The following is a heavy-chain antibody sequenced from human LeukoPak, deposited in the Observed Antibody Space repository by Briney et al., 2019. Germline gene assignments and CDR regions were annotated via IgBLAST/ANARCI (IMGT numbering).Heavy chain of an antibody. Sequence: GGSLRLSCAASGFTFSSYWMSWVRQAPGKGLEWVANIKQDGSEKYYVDSVKGRFTISRDNAKNSLYLQMNSLRAEDTAVYYCARASSITMVRGAHYYYYYYMDVWGKGTTVTISS. CDR3: ARASSITMVRGAHYYYYYYMDV. V-gene: IGHV3-7*04. CDR2: IKQDGSEK. CDR1: GFTFSSYW. D-gene: IGHD3-10*01. J-gene: IGHJ6*03.